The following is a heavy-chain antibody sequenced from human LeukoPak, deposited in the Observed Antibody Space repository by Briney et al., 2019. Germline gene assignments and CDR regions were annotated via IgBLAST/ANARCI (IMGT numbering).Heavy chain of an antibody. D-gene: IGHD2-15*01. Sequence: GGSLRLSCATSGFSFSSYAMSWVRQAPGKGLEWVSVMSSSDDGRYYAASVRGRFTISRDTSRSTLYLQMNSLRAEDAAVYYCAKAPVTSCRGAFCYPFDYWGQGTLVTVSS. CDR3: AKAPVTSCRGAFCYPFDY. J-gene: IGHJ4*02. CDR1: GFSFSSYA. CDR2: MSSSDDGR. V-gene: IGHV3-23*01.